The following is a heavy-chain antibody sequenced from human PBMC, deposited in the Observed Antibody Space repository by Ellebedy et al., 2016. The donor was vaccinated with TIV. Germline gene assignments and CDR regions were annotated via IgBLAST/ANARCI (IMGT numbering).Heavy chain of an antibody. CDR1: GFPLGNYA. CDR3: ATRPLTMIVLAEYFFDY. D-gene: IGHD3-22*01. V-gene: IGHV3-23*01. J-gene: IGHJ4*02. Sequence: GGSLRLSCAASGFPLGNYAMSWVRQAPGKGLEWVSNISGSGDSIYYADSVRGRFTISRDNSKNTTFLHMDSLRAEDTAVYYCATRPLTMIVLAEYFFDYWGQGTLVTVSS. CDR2: ISGSGDSI.